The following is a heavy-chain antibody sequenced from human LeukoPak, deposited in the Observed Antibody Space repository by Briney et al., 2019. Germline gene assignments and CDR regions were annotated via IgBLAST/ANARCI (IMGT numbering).Heavy chain of an antibody. V-gene: IGHV3-21*01. Sequence: GVSLRLSCAASGFTFSSYEMNWVRQAPGKGLEWGSSIRSGTSKIYYADAVKRRFTIPGDNAKNSLYMQMNSLRAEDTAVYYCTIGVGKSFGELTMPQYFQHWGQGTLVTVSS. CDR2: IRSGTSKI. CDR3: TIGVGKSFGELTMPQYFQH. J-gene: IGHJ1*01. D-gene: IGHD3-10*01. CDR1: GFTFSSYE.